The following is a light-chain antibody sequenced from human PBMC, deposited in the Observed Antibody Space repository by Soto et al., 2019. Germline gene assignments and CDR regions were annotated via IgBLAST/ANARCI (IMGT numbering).Light chain of an antibody. CDR2: KSS. J-gene: IGKJ1*01. CDR1: ESINSW. Sequence: DIQMTQSPSTLSASVGXRVIITCRASESINSWLAWYQQKPGKAPKLLIYKSSPLQGGVPARFSGSGSGTEFTLTISSLQPDDFATYYCQQYENYPWTFGQGTKVDIK. CDR3: QQYENYPWT. V-gene: IGKV1-5*03.